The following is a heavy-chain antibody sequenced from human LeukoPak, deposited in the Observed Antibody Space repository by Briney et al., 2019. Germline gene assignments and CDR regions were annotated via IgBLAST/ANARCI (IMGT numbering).Heavy chain of an antibody. CDR3: AKSSGSLFDP. V-gene: IGHV4-59*04. Sequence: SETLSLTCTVSGGSISSYYWGWIRQPPGKGLEWIGSIYHSGSTYYNPSLKSRVTMSADTSKNQFSLRLSSVTAADTAVYYCAKSSGSLFDPWGQGTLVTVSS. CDR2: IYHSGST. D-gene: IGHD3-10*01. J-gene: IGHJ5*02. CDR1: GGSISSYY.